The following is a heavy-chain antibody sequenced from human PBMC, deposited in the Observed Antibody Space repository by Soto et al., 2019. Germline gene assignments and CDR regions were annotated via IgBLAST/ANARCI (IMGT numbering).Heavy chain of an antibody. J-gene: IGHJ4*02. CDR1: GDSVSSNSAG. D-gene: IGHD6-19*01. CDR2: TYYRSKWYN. V-gene: IGHV6-1*01. Sequence: HTLSLTCAISGDSVSSNSAGWDWIRQSPSRGLEWLGSTYYRSKWYNEYAVSVKSRITINPDTSRNQISLQLNSVTPEDTAVYFFDKDEGWLIRSDFDYWGQGNRGTVS. CDR3: DKDEGWLIRSDFDY.